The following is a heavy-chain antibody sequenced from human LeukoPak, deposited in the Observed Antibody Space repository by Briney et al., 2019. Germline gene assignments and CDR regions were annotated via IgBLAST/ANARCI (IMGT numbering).Heavy chain of an antibody. V-gene: IGHV4-59*01. CDR1: GGSISSYY. CDR3: ARDPRIDAFDI. J-gene: IGHJ3*02. Sequence: SETLSLTCSVSGGSISSYYWSWIRQPPGKGLEWIGYIYYSGSTNYNPSLKSRLTISVDTSKNQFSLKLSSVTAADTAVYYCARDPRIDAFDIWGQGTMVTVSS. CDR2: IYYSGST.